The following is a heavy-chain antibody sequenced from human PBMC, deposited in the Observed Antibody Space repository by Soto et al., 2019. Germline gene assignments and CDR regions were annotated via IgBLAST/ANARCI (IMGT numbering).Heavy chain of an antibody. Sequence: SETLSLTCTVSAASTSSYYWTWIRQPPGKGLEWIGYIFYNGITNYNPSLKSRVTISVDPSRSQFSLKLSSVTAADTAVYYCAREGRTSGDSYGYDYYYGMDVWGQGTTVTVSS. J-gene: IGHJ6*02. CDR3: AREGRTSGDSYGYDYYYGMDV. CDR1: AASTSSYY. D-gene: IGHD5-18*01. V-gene: IGHV4-59*01. CDR2: IFYNGIT.